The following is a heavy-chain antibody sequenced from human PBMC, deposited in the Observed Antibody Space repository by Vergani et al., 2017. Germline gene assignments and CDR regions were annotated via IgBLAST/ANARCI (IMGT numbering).Heavy chain of an antibody. Sequence: EVQLVESGGGLVQPGGSLRLSCAASGFTFSSYWMSWVRQAPGKGLEWVANIKQDGSEKYYVDSVKGRFTISRDNAKNSLYLQMNSLRAEDTAVYYCARDLGYDYIWGKEGYLGQGTLVTVSS. CDR1: GFTFSSYW. CDR2: IKQDGSEK. CDR3: ARDLGYDYIWGKEGY. J-gene: IGHJ4*02. V-gene: IGHV3-7*01. D-gene: IGHD3-16*01.